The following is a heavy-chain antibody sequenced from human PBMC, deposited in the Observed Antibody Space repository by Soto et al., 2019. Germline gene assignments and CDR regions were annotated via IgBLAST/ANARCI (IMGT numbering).Heavy chain of an antibody. CDR1: GYTFTGYC. Sequence: ASVKVSCKASGYTFTGYCMHRVRQAPGQGLEWMGWINPNSGGTNYAQKFQGRVTMTRDTSISTAYMELSRLRSDDTAVYYCATPTVASYYDFWSGSHMGNDYYYGMDVWGQGTTVTVSS. D-gene: IGHD3-3*01. CDR2: INPNSGGT. J-gene: IGHJ6*02. V-gene: IGHV1-2*02. CDR3: ATPTVASYYDFWSGSHMGNDYYYGMDV.